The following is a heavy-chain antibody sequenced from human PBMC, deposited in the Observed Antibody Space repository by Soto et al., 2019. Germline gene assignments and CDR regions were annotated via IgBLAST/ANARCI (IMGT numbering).Heavy chain of an antibody. CDR1: GGSFSGYY. CDR2: INHSGST. V-gene: IGHV4-34*01. J-gene: IGHJ4*02. Sequence: TLSLTCAVYGGSFSGYYWSWIRQPPGKGLEWIGEINHSGSTNYNPSLKSRVTISVDTSKNQFSLKLSSVTAADTAVYYCARSAVTTDSYFDYWGQGTLVTVSS. CDR3: ARSAVTTDSYFDY. D-gene: IGHD4-17*01.